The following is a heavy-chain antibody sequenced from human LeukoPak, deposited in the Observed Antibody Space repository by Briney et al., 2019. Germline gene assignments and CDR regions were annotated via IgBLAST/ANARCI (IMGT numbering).Heavy chain of an antibody. V-gene: IGHV1-69*02. J-gene: IGHJ4*02. CDR1: GGTFSSYT. CDR2: IIPILGIA. Sequence: SVKVSCKASGGTFSSYTISWVRQALGQGLEWMGRIIPILGIANYAQKFQGRVTITADKSTSTAYMELSSLRSEDTAVYYCARGVPAAYYFDYWGQGTLVTVSS. D-gene: IGHD2-2*01. CDR3: ARGVPAAYYFDY.